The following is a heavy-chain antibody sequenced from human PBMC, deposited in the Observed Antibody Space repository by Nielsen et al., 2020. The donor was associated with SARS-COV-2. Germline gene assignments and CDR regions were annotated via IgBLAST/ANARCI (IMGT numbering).Heavy chain of an antibody. CDR3: AREVHSMAVVTATLDY. V-gene: IGHV5-10-1*01. Sequence: KVSCKGFGYNFGTYWISWVRQMPGKGLEWMGRIDPGDSSTHYNQSFRGHVSLSAGKSFSTAYLEFFTLKASDTAVYYCAREVHSMAVVTATLDYWGQGTLVTVSS. CDR2: IDPGDSST. CDR1: GYNFGTYW. J-gene: IGHJ4*02. D-gene: IGHD2-21*02.